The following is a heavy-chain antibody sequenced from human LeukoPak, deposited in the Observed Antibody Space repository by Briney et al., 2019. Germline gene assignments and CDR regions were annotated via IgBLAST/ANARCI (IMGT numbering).Heavy chain of an antibody. CDR1: GYTFTSYD. CDR2: MNPNSGNT. V-gene: IGHV1-8*01. D-gene: IGHD3-16*01. CDR3: ARDTRQGGFDY. Sequence: ASVNVSCTASGYTFTSYDINWVRQATGQGLEWMGWMNPNSGNTGYAQKFQGRVTMTRNTSISTAYMELSSLRSEDTAVYYCARDTRQGGFDYWGQGTLVTVSS. J-gene: IGHJ4*02.